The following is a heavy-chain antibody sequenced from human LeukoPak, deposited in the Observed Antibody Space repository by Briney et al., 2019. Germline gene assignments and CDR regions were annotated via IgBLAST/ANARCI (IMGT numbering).Heavy chain of an antibody. J-gene: IGHJ4*02. D-gene: IGHD5-24*01. CDR2: INHSGST. CDR3: ARRRFPRWLQYYFHY. Sequence: PSETLSLTCAVYGGSFSGYYWSWIRQPPGKGLEWIGEINHSGSTNYNPSLKSRVTISVDTSKNQFSLKLSSVTAADTAVYYCARRRFPRWLQYYFHYWGQGTLVTVSS. CDR1: GGSFSGYY. V-gene: IGHV4-34*01.